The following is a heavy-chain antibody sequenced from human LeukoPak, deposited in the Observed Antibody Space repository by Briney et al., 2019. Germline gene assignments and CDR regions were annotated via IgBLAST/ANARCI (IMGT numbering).Heavy chain of an antibody. Sequence: SETLSLTCAVYGGSFSGYYWSWIRQPPGKGLEWIGEINHSGSTNYNPSLKSRVTISVDTSKNQFSLKLSSVTAADTAVYYCARQQLLWFGEGGWYFDLWGRGTLVTVSS. D-gene: IGHD3-10*01. V-gene: IGHV4-34*01. CDR1: GGSFSGYY. CDR3: ARQQLLWFGEGGWYFDL. J-gene: IGHJ2*01. CDR2: INHSGST.